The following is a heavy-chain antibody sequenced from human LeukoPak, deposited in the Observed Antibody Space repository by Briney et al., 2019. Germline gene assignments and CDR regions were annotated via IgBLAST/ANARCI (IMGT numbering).Heavy chain of an antibody. CDR1: GFTFSNYA. CDR2: ISYDGSNK. Sequence: PGGSLRLSCAASGFTFSNYAMHWVRQAPGKGLEWVAVISYDGSNKYYADSVKGRFTISRDNSKNTLYLQTNSLRAEDTAVYYCVREIRVTKEIDYWGQGTLVTVSS. D-gene: IGHD4-23*01. V-gene: IGHV3-30-3*01. CDR3: VREIRVTKEIDY. J-gene: IGHJ4*02.